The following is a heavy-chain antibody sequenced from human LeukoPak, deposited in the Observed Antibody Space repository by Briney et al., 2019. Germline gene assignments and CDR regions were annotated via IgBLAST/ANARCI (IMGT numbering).Heavy chain of an antibody. CDR2: INHSGST. CDR1: GGSFSGYY. J-gene: IGHJ4*02. V-gene: IGHV4-34*01. CDR3: ARGFYGSGSYYD. D-gene: IGHD3-10*01. Sequence: SETLSLTCAVYGGSFSGYYWSWIRQPPGKGLEWIGEINHSGSTNYNPSLKSRVTISVDTSKNQFSLKLSFVTAADTAVYYCARGFYGSGSYYDWGQGTLVTVSS.